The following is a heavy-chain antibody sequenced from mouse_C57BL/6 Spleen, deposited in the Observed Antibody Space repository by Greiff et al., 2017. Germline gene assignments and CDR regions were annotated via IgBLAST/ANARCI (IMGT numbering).Heavy chain of an antibody. V-gene: IGHV5-9-1*02. CDR3: TRGEVYYDYEGAMDY. Sequence: EVKLMESGEGLVKPGGSLKLSCAASGFTFSSYAMSWVRQTPEKRLEWVAYISSGGDYIYYADTVKGRFTISRDNARNTLYLQMSSLKSEDTAMYYCTRGEVYYDYEGAMDYWGQGTSVTVSS. CDR1: GFTFSSYA. D-gene: IGHD2-4*01. CDR2: ISSGGDYI. J-gene: IGHJ4*01.